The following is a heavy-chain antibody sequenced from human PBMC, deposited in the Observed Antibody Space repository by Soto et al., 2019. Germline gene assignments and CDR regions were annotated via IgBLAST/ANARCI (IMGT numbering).Heavy chain of an antibody. Sequence: PSETLSLTCAVSGGSISSGGYSWSWIRQPPGKGLEWIGYIYHSGSTYYNPSLKSRVTISVDRSKNQFSLKLKSVTAADTAVYYCARGRQQTDFWGHGTTVTVSS. CDR3: ARGRQQTDF. D-gene: IGHD6-13*01. J-gene: IGHJ6*02. V-gene: IGHV4-30-2*01. CDR2: IYHSGST. CDR1: GGSISSGGYS.